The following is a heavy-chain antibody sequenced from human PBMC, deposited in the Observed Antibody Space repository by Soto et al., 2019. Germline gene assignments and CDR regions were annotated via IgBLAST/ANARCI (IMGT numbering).Heavy chain of an antibody. J-gene: IGHJ6*02. D-gene: IGHD6-6*01. V-gene: IGHV1-2*04. Sequence: ASVKVSCKASGYTFTGYYMHWVRQAPGQGLEWMGWINPNSGGTNYAQKFQGWVTMTRDTSISTAYMELSRLRSDDTAVYYCARGGKEYSSSSGEKRYYYYGMDVWGQGTTVTVSS. CDR2: INPNSGGT. CDR3: ARGGKEYSSSSGEKRYYYYGMDV. CDR1: GYTFTGYY.